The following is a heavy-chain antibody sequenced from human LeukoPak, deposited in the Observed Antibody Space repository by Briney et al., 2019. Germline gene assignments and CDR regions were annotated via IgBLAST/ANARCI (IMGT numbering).Heavy chain of an antibody. V-gene: IGHV4-59*08. CDR2: IYHSGST. D-gene: IGHD4-17*01. CDR3: ARGVTERDYGGDYYYYYMDV. Sequence: SETLSLTCTVSGGSISSYYWSWIRQPPGKGLEWIGSIYHSGSTYYNPSLKSRVTISVDTSKNQFSLKLSSVTAADTAVYYCARGVTERDYGGDYYYYYMDVWGKGTTVTVSS. J-gene: IGHJ6*03. CDR1: GGSISSYY.